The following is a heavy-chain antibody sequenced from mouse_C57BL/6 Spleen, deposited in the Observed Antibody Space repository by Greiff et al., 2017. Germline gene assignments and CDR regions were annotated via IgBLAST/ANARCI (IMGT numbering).Heavy chain of an antibody. CDR2: ISYDGSN. D-gene: IGHD1-1*01. CDR3: ARVDYGSSYEAWFAY. J-gene: IGHJ3*01. CDR1: GYSITSGYY. V-gene: IGHV3-6*01. Sequence: EVQLQESGPGLVKPSQSLSLTCSVTGYSITSGYYWNWIRQFPGNKLEWMGYISYDGSNNYNPSLKNRISFTRDPSKNQFFLKLNSVTTEDTATYYCARVDYGSSYEAWFAYWGQGTLVTVSA.